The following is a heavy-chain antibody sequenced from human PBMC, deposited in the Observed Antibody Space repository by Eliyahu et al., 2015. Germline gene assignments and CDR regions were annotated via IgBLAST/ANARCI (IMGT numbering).Heavy chain of an antibody. CDR2: VSGSGVNT. Sequence: EAQLLXSGGAVVQPGGSLRLXCAAXXXXFTSYAINWVRQAPGKGLEWVSAVSGSGVNTYYADSVKGRFTISRDISKNTVYLQLNNLRAEDTAVYYCAKDQDITGTRDFDYWGQGTLVTVSA. J-gene: IGHJ4*02. D-gene: IGHD1-20*01. V-gene: IGHV3-23*01. CDR1: XXXFTSYA. CDR3: AKDQDITGTRDFDY.